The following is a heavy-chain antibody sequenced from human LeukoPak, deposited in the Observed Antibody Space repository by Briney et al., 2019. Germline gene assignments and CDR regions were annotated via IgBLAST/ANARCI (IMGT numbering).Heavy chain of an antibody. J-gene: IGHJ5*02. CDR1: GYTLTELS. D-gene: IGHD2-15*01. Sequence: ASVKVSCKLSGYTLTELSMHGVRQAPGKGLEWMGGFDPEDGETIYAQKFQGRVTMTEDTSTDTAYMELSSLRSDDTAVYYCATGYCSGGSCYWFDPWGQGPLVTVSS. CDR2: FDPEDGET. V-gene: IGHV1-24*01. CDR3: ATGYCSGGSCYWFDP.